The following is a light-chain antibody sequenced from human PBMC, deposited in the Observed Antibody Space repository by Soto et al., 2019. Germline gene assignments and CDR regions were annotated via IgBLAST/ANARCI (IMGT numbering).Light chain of an antibody. CDR1: QSISSW. J-gene: IGKJ3*01. CDR3: QQHNSYPFT. Sequence: DIQMTQSPSTLSAPVGDRVTITCRASQSISSWLAWYQQKPGKAPKLLIYKASSLESGVPSRFSGSESGTEFTLTISSLQPDDFATYYCQQHNSYPFTFGPGTKVDIK. V-gene: IGKV1-5*03. CDR2: KAS.